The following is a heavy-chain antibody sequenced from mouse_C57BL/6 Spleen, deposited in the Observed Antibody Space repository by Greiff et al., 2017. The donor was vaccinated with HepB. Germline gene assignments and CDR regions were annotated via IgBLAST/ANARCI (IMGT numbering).Heavy chain of an antibody. CDR1: GYTFTSYW. CDR2: IYPGSGST. CDR3: ARWGMDYDGFMDY. J-gene: IGHJ4*01. V-gene: IGHV1-55*01. D-gene: IGHD1-1*02. Sequence: QVQLQQPGAELVKPGASVKMSCKASGYTFTSYWITWVKQRPGQGLEWIGDIYPGSGSTNYNEKFKSKATLTVDTSSSTAYMQLSSLTSEDSAVYYCARWGMDYDGFMDYWVKEPQSPSPQ.